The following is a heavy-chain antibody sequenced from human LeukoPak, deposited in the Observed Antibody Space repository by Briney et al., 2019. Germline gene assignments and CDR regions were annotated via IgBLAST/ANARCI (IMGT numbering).Heavy chain of an antibody. J-gene: IGHJ5*02. V-gene: IGHV1-2*02. D-gene: IGHD5-18*01. Sequence: ASVKVSCKASGYTFIDYYMHWVRQAPGQGLEWMGWINPNSGGTNYAQNFQGRVTMTRDTSIRTVYMELSRLRSDDTAVYYCAREADTAMVMYDWFDPWGQGTLVTVSS. CDR2: INPNSGGT. CDR1: GYTFIDYY. CDR3: AREADTAMVMYDWFDP.